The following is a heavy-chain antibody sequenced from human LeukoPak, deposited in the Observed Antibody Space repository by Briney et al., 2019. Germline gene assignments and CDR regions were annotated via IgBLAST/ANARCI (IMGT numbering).Heavy chain of an antibody. J-gene: IGHJ1*01. CDR1: GFTFNNAW. Sequence: GGSLRLSCAASGFTFNNAWMSWVRQAPGKGLEWVGRIKSKTDGGTTDYGAPVKGRFTISRDDSKNTLYLQMNSLKTEDTAVYYRNIGPKVVPAARNFQHWGQGTLVTVSS. D-gene: IGHD2-2*01. CDR3: NIGPKVVPAARNFQH. V-gene: IGHV3-15*01. CDR2: IKSKTDGGTT.